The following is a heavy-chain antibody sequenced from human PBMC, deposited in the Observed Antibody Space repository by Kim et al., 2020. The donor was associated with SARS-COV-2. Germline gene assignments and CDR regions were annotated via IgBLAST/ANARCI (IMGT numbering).Heavy chain of an antibody. D-gene: IGHD2-15*01. CDR3: TARVRKGYCSGGSCYPPADY. J-gene: IGHJ4*02. CDR2: MNPNSGNT. V-gene: IGHV1-8*01. Sequence: ASVKVSCKASGYTFTSYDINWVRQATGQGLEWMGWMNPNSGNTGYAQKFQGRVTMTRNTSISTAYMELSSLRSEDTAEYYCTARVRKGYCSGGSCYPPADYWGQGTLVTVSS. CDR1: GYTFTSYD.